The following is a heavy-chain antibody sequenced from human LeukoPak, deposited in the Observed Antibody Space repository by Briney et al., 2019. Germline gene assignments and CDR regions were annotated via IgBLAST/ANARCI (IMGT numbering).Heavy chain of an antibody. CDR2: ISHDGSER. CDR1: GFTFSSYG. V-gene: IGHV3-30*18. J-gene: IGHJ4*02. Sequence: GGSLRLSCVASGFTFSSYGMHWVRQAPGKGLEWAAVISHDGSERYYGDPVKGRFTISRDNSKNTLYLQMNSMRGEDTAVYYCAKGVYGSRSTSFADFWGQGTLVTVSS. D-gene: IGHD3-10*01. CDR3: AKGVYGSRSTSFADF.